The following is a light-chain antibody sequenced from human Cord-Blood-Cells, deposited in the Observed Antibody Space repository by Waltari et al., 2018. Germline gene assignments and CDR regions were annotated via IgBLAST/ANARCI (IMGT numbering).Light chain of an antibody. CDR2: AAS. Sequence: DIQMTQSPSSLSASVVDRVTITCRASQSISSYLNWDQQKPGKAPKLPIYAASSLQSGVPSRFSGSGSGTDFTLTISSLQPEDFATYYCQQSYSTPFTFGPGTKVDIK. CDR1: QSISSY. V-gene: IGKV1-39*01. J-gene: IGKJ3*01. CDR3: QQSYSTPFT.